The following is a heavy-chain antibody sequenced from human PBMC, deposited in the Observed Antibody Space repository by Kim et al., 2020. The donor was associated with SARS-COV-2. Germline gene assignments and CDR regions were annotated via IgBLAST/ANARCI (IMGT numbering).Heavy chain of an antibody. D-gene: IGHD3-10*01. CDR3: ARLITMVRGPPPDPHYYYYGMDV. Sequence: PSVKVSCKASGYTFTSYDINWVRQATGQGLEWMGWMNPNSGNTGYAQKFQGRVTMTRNTSISTAYMELSSLRSEDTAVYYCARLITMVRGPPPDPHYYYYGMDVWGQGTTVTVSS. CDR1: GYTFTSYD. CDR2: MNPNSGNT. V-gene: IGHV1-8*01. J-gene: IGHJ6*02.